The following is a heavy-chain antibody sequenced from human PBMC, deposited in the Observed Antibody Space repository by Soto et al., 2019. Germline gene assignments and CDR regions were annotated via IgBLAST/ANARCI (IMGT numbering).Heavy chain of an antibody. J-gene: IGHJ4*02. Sequence: QVQLQESGPGLVKPSETLSLTCTVSGVSLSGGNYYWGRIRQPPGKGLEWIGYIFQTGNTNYNPSPKSRVTISADASRNHFSLRMASVTAADTAVYYCARGWSADYWGQGILVAVSS. CDR2: IFQTGNT. D-gene: IGHD6-19*01. V-gene: IGHV4-61*03. CDR3: ARGWSADY. CDR1: GVSLSGGNYY.